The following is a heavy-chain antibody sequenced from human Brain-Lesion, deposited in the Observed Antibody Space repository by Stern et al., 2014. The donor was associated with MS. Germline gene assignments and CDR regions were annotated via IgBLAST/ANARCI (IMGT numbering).Heavy chain of an antibody. J-gene: IGHJ4*02. V-gene: IGHV4-4*02. CDR1: GGSISSSNW. Sequence: QVQLVQSGPGLVKPSGTLSLTCAVSGGSISSSNWWSWVRQSPGKGLEGIGESDHSGSTIYNPSLKSRVTVSVDKSKTRFSLNLRSVPAADTAVYFCARFPASRPHVFDSWGQGTLVTVSS. CDR2: SDHSGST. CDR3: ARFPASRPHVFDS. D-gene: IGHD6-13*01.